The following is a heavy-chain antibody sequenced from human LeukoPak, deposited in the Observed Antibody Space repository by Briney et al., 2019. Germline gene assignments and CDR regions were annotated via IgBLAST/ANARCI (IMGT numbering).Heavy chain of an antibody. Sequence: GGSLRLSCAASGFTFGTYAMHWVRQAPGKGLEYVSAISSNGRITYYADSVKGRFTISRDNSKNILYLQMGSLRTEDTAVYYCARVSGWCWFDNWGQGTLVTVSS. CDR3: ARVSGWCWFDN. V-gene: IGHV3-64*02. CDR2: ISSNGRIT. J-gene: IGHJ4*02. CDR1: GFTFGTYA. D-gene: IGHD6-19*01.